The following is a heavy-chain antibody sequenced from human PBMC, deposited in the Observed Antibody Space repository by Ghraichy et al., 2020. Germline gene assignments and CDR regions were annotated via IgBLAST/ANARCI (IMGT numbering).Heavy chain of an antibody. D-gene: IGHD1-26*01. J-gene: IGHJ4*02. Sequence: SESLSLTCTVSGGSISSYYWSWIRQPPGKGLEWIVYIYYSGSTNYNPSLKSRVTISIDTSKNQFSLKLSSVTAADTAVYYCARDVISGSYQVDYWGQGTLVTVSS. CDR1: GGSISSYY. CDR2: IYYSGST. V-gene: IGHV4-59*01. CDR3: ARDVISGSYQVDY.